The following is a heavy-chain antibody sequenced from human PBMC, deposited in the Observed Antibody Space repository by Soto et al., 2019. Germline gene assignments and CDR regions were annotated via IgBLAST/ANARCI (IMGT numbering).Heavy chain of an antibody. Sequence: RLSCAASGFTFSSYAMSWVRQAPGKGLEWVSAISGSGGSTYYADSVKGRFTISRDNSKNTLYLQMNSLRAEDTAVYYCAKGKAAGTGFYYGMYVWGQGTTVTVSS. J-gene: IGHJ6*02. CDR1: GFTFSSYA. CDR3: AKGKAAGTGFYYGMYV. CDR2: ISGSGGST. V-gene: IGHV3-23*01. D-gene: IGHD6-13*01.